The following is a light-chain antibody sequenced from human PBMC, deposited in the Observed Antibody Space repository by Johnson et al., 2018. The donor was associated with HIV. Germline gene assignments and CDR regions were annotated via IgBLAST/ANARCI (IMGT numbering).Light chain of an antibody. Sequence: QSVLTQPPSVSAAPGQKVTIFCSGSSSNIGNNYVSWYQHLPGTAPKLLIYENNKRPSGIPDRFSGSKSRTSATLGITGLRTGDEADYYCGTWDSSLGGVFGTGTKVTVL. V-gene: IGLV1-51*01. CDR1: SSNIGNNY. CDR2: ENN. CDR3: GTWDSSLGGV. J-gene: IGLJ1*01.